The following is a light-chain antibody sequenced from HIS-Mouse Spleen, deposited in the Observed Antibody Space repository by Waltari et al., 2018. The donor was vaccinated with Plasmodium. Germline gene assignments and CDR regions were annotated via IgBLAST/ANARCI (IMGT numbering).Light chain of an antibody. CDR2: KAS. J-gene: IGKJ1*01. CDR1: QSISSW. V-gene: IGKV1-5*03. Sequence: DIQMTQSPSTLSASVGDRVTITCRASQSISSWLAWYQQKPGKAPKLLIYKASSLESGVPARFSGSGSGTECTLTISSLQPDDFATHYCQQYNSYSGTFGQGTKVEIK. CDR3: QQYNSYSGT.